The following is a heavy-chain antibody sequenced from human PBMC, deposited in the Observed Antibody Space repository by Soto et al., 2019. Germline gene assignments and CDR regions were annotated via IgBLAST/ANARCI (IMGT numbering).Heavy chain of an antibody. CDR2: INHSGST. Sequence: QVQLQQWGAGLLKPSETLSLTCAVYGGSFSGYYWNWIRQPPGKGLGWIGEINHSGSTNYNPALKSRATLSVDTSKNQFSLKLSSVTAAEAGVYYCARGWGRIFDYWGQGTLVTVSS. J-gene: IGHJ4*02. D-gene: IGHD7-27*01. V-gene: IGHV4-34*01. CDR1: GGSFSGYY. CDR3: ARGWGRIFDY.